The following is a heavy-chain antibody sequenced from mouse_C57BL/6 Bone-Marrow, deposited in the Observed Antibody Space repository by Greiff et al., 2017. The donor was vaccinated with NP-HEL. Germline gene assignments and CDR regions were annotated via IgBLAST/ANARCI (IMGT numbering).Heavy chain of an antibody. D-gene: IGHD4-1*01. CDR1: GYAFSSSW. J-gene: IGHJ4*01. CDR2: IYPGDGDT. CDR3: ARGGTNWDLYYAMDY. Sequence: VKLQESGPELVKPGASVKISCKASGYAFSSSWMNWVKQRPGKGLEWIGRIYPGDGDTNYNGKFKGKATLTADKSSSTAYMQLSSLTSEDSAVYFCARGGTNWDLYYAMDYWGQGTSVTVSS. V-gene: IGHV1-82*01.